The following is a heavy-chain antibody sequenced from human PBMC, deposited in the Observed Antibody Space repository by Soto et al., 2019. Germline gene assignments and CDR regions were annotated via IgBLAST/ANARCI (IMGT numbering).Heavy chain of an antibody. Sequence: ASVKVSCTASGYTFTSYYMHWVRQAPGQGLEWMGIINPSGGSTSYAQKFQGRVTMTRDTSTSTVYMELSSLRSEDTAVYYCAREEEYCSGGSCYRDFDYWGQGTLVTVSS. CDR2: INPSGGST. CDR3: AREEEYCSGGSCYRDFDY. J-gene: IGHJ4*02. V-gene: IGHV1-46*03. CDR1: GYTFTSYY. D-gene: IGHD2-15*01.